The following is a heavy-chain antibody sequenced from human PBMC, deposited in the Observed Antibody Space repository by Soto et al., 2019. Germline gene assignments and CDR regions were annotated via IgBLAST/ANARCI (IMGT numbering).Heavy chain of an antibody. D-gene: IGHD3-3*01. Sequence: GGSLRLSCAASGFTFSSYAMSWVRQAPGKGLEWVSAVSGSGAYTYYADSVKGRFTISRDNSKNTLYLQMNSLRAEDTALYYCVKVARVDVYDLYRFDPWGQGTLVTVSS. CDR1: GFTFSSYA. CDR3: VKVARVDVYDLYRFDP. J-gene: IGHJ5*02. V-gene: IGHV3-23*01. CDR2: VSGSGAYT.